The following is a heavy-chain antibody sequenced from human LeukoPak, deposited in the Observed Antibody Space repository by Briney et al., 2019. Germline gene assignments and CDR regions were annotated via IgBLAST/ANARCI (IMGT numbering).Heavy chain of an antibody. Sequence: VGSLRLSCEASRFILNIYEMNWVRQAPRKGVERVSYIGSSGSAIYYADSVKGRFTISRDNAKNSLYLQMNSLRVEDTAVYYCARMTYYYDSSGYSHFDYWGQGTLVTVSS. CDR1: RFILNIYE. D-gene: IGHD3-22*01. CDR3: ARMTYYYDSSGYSHFDY. V-gene: IGHV3-48*03. J-gene: IGHJ4*02. CDR2: IGSSGSAI.